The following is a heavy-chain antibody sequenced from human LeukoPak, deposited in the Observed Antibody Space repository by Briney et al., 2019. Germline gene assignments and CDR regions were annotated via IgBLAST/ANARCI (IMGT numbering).Heavy chain of an antibody. CDR2: ISSSSSYI. J-gene: IGHJ4*02. V-gene: IGHV3-21*01. Sequence: GGSLRLSCAASGLTFSSYSMNWVRQAPGKGLEWVSSISSSSSYIYYADSVKGRFTISRDNAKNSLYLQMNSLRAEDTAVYYCARAGVVVPAAMRYFDYWGQGTLVTVSS. D-gene: IGHD2-2*01. CDR3: ARAGVVVPAAMRYFDY. CDR1: GLTFSSYS.